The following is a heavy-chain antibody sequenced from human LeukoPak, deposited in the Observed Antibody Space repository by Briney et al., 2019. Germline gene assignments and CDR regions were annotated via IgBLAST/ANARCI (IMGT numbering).Heavy chain of an antibody. J-gene: IGHJ6*03. D-gene: IGHD2/OR15-2a*01. CDR1: GYTFTSYD. V-gene: IGHV1-8*03. CDR2: MNPNSGNT. CDR3: CRGFSEMDV. Sequence: ASVKVSCKASGYTFTSYDINWVRQATGQGLEWMGWMNPNSGNTGYAQKFQGRVTITRNTSISTAYMELSSLRSEDTAAYYYCRGFSEMDVWGKGTTVTVSS.